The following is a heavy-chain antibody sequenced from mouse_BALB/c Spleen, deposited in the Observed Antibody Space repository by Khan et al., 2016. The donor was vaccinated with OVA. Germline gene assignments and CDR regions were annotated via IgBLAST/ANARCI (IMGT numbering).Heavy chain of an antibody. CDR1: GYIFTSYW. CDR3: AREEAWYYFDF. Sequence: VQLQQSGTELVRPGASVKLSCKTSGYIFTSYWINWVKQRSGQGLEWIARIYPGTDNTYYSEKFKDKATLTADQSSSTVYLLLSSLKSEDSAYYFGAREEAWYYFDFWGQGTTLTVSS. J-gene: IGHJ2*01. D-gene: IGHD3-2*02. V-gene: IGHV1-76*01. CDR2: IYPGTDNT.